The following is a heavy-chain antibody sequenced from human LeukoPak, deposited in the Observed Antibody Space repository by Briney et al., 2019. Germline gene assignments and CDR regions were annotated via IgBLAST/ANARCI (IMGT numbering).Heavy chain of an antibody. Sequence: ASVTVSCKASGYTFTSYYMHWVRQAPGQGLEWMGLINASGGSTSYAQKFQGRVTMTRDTSTSTVYMELSSLRSEDTAVYYCARGISVEMATILIDYWGQGTLVTVSS. V-gene: IGHV1-46*01. CDR1: GYTFTSYY. J-gene: IGHJ4*02. CDR2: INASGGST. CDR3: ARGISVEMATILIDY. D-gene: IGHD5-24*01.